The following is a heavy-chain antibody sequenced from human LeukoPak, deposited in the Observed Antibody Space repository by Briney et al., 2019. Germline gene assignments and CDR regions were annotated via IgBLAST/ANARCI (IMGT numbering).Heavy chain of an antibody. D-gene: IGHD3-22*01. CDR2: IYYSGST. CDR1: GGSISSSNW. V-gene: IGHV4-4*02. Sequence: SETLSLTCAVSGGSISSSNWWSWVRQPPGKGLEWIGSIYYSGSTYYNPSLKSRVTISVDTSKNQFSLKLSSVTAADTAVYYCARDGDSSGYFDYWGQGTLVTVSS. CDR3: ARDGDSSGYFDY. J-gene: IGHJ4*02.